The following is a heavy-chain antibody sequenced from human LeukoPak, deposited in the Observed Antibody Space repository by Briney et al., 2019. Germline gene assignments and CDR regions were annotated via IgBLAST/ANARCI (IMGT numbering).Heavy chain of an antibody. CDR2: IYPGDSDT. Sequence: GESLQISCKGSGYTFTNYWIGWVRQMPGKGREWMGIIYPGDSDTRYSPSFKGQVTISADRSISIAYLQWSSLKASDSAMYYCARRGSGWYPFDYWGQGTLVTVSS. J-gene: IGHJ4*02. CDR1: GYTFTNYW. CDR3: ARRGSGWYPFDY. D-gene: IGHD6-19*01. V-gene: IGHV5-51*01.